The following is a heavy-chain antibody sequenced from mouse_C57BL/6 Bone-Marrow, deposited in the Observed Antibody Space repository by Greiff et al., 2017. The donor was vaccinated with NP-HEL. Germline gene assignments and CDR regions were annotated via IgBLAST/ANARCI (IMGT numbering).Heavy chain of an antibody. V-gene: IGHV14-4*01. CDR1: GFNIKDDY. CDR2: IDPENGDT. J-gene: IGHJ1*03. Sequence: VQLKQSGAELVRPGASVKLSCTASGFNIKDDYMHWVKQRPEQGLEWIGWIDPENGDTEYASKFQGKATITADTSSNTAYLQLSSLTSEDTAVYYCTITTVVDWYFDVWGTGTTVTVSS. D-gene: IGHD1-1*01. CDR3: TITTVVDWYFDV.